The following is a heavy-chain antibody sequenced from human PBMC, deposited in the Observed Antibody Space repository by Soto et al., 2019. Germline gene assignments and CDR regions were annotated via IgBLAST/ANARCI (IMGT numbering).Heavy chain of an antibody. D-gene: IGHD3-9*01. CDR3: ARAHTYYDILTGYYLYGMHV. V-gene: IGHV3-21*01. CDR2: ISSSSSYI. CDR1: GFTFSSYS. Sequence: GGSLRLSCAASGFTFSSYSMNWVRQAPGKGLEWVSSISSSSSYIYYADSVKGRFTISRDNAKNSLYLQMNSLRAEDTAVYYCARAHTYYDILTGYYLYGMHVWGQGTMVTVSS. J-gene: IGHJ6*02.